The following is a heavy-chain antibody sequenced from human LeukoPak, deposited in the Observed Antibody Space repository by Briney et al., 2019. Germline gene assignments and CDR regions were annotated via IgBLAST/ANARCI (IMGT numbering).Heavy chain of an antibody. J-gene: IGHJ4*02. Sequence: SETLSLTCAVYGGSFSGYYWSWIRQPPGKGLEWIGEINHSGSTNYNPSLKSRVTISVDTSKNQFSLKLSSVTAADTAVYYCARHNRFRGATARITMVRGVDYWGQGTLVTVSS. D-gene: IGHD3-10*01. CDR2: INHSGST. V-gene: IGHV4-34*01. CDR1: GGSFSGYY. CDR3: ARHNRFRGATARITMVRGVDY.